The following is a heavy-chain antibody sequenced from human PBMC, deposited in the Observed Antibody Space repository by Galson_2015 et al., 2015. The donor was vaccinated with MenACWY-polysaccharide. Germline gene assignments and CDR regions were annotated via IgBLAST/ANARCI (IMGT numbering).Heavy chain of an antibody. D-gene: IGHD4-17*01. CDR2: ISHSGST. Sequence: SETLSLTCAVYGGSFSGYYWSWIRQPPGKGLEWIGEISHSGSTNYNPSLKSRVTISVDASKNQFSLKLSSVTAADTAVYYCARGGTTVTTAEFDYWGQGTLVTVSS. J-gene: IGHJ4*02. CDR3: ARGGTTVTTAEFDY. CDR1: GGSFSGYY. V-gene: IGHV4-34*01.